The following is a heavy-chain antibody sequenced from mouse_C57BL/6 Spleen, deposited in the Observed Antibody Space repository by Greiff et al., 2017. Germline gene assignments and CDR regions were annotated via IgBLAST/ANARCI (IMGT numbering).Heavy chain of an antibody. Sequence: QVQLKESGAELVRPGASVKLSCKASGYTFTDYYINWVKQRPGQGLEWIARIYPGSGNTYYNEKFKGKATLTAEKSSSTAYMQLSSLTSEDSAVYFCARSDGYYEAMDYWGQGTSVTVSS. V-gene: IGHV1-76*01. CDR3: ARSDGYYEAMDY. CDR1: GYTFTDYY. D-gene: IGHD2-3*01. J-gene: IGHJ4*01. CDR2: IYPGSGNT.